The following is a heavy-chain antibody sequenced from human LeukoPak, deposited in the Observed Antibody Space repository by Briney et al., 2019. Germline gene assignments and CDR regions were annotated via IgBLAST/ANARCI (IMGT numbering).Heavy chain of an antibody. CDR3: ARRGTYYDFWSGMGALGYFDY. CDR2: IYYSGRT. V-gene: IGHV4-39*01. CDR1: GGSISSGSYY. J-gene: IGHJ4*02. Sequence: SETLSLTCTVSGGSISSGSYYWSWIRQPAGKGLEWIGTIYYSGRTYYSPSLKSRVTMSVDPSNNQFSLTLRSVTAADTAVYYCARRGTYYDFWSGMGALGYFDYWGQGTLVTVSS. D-gene: IGHD3-3*01.